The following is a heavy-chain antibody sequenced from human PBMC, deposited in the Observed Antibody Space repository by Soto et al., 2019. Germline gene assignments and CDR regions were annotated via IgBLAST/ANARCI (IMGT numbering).Heavy chain of an antibody. Sequence: SETLSLTCTVSGGSISSGGYYWSWIRQHPGKGLEWIGYIYYSGSTYYNPSLKSRVIISVDTSKNQFSLKLSSVTAADTAVYYCASSGFNYYDSNGYPDDAFDIWGQGTMVTVSS. D-gene: IGHD3-22*01. J-gene: IGHJ3*02. V-gene: IGHV4-31*03. CDR3: ASSGFNYYDSNGYPDDAFDI. CDR1: GGSISSGGYY. CDR2: IYYSGST.